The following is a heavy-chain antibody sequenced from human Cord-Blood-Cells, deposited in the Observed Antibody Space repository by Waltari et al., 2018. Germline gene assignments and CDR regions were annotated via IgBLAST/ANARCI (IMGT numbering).Heavy chain of an antibody. Sequence: QVQLVQSGAEVKKPGSSVKVSCKASGGTFSSYAIGWVRQAPGQGLEWMGRIIPILGIANYAQKFQGRVTITADKSTSTAYMELSSLRSEDTAVYYCARGRKLGLFDYWGQGTLVTVSS. V-gene: IGHV1-69*09. CDR3: ARGRKLGLFDY. CDR2: IIPILGIA. D-gene: IGHD7-27*01. CDR1: GGTFSSYA. J-gene: IGHJ4*02.